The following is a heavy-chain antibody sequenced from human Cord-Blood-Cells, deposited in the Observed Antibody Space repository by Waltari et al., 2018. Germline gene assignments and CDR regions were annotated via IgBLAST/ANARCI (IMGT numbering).Heavy chain of an antibody. J-gene: IGHJ4*02. Sequence: EVQLVESGGGLIQPGGSLRPSGAASGFTVSSHYRSWVRQSPGKGLEWVSVIYSGGSTYYADSVKGRFTISRDNSKNTLYLQMTSLRAEDTAVYYCARGRYSSGFDYWGQGTLVTVSS. CDR3: ARGRYSSGFDY. D-gene: IGHD6-19*01. CDR2: IYSGGST. CDR1: GFTVSSHY. V-gene: IGHV3-53*01.